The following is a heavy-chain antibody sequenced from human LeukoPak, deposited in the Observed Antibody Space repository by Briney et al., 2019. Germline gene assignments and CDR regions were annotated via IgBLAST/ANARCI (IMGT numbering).Heavy chain of an antibody. CDR3: ARRMIAAAWALSD. CDR2: IYHSGST. J-gene: IGHJ4*02. Sequence: SGTLSLTCAVSGGSISSSNWWSWVRQPPGKGLEWIGEIYHSGSTNYNPSLMSRVTISVDKSKNQFSLKLSSVTAADTAVYYCARRMIAAAWALSDWGQGTLVTVSS. V-gene: IGHV4-4*02. D-gene: IGHD6-13*01. CDR1: GGSISSSNW.